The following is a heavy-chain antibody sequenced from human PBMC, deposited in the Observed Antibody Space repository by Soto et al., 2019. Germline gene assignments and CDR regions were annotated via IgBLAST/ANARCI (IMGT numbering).Heavy chain of an antibody. CDR3: AREAIAVLNWFDP. V-gene: IGHV3-48*02. CDR1: GFTFSSYS. D-gene: IGHD6-19*01. CDR2: ISSSSSTI. J-gene: IGHJ5*02. Sequence: EVQLVESGGGLVQPGGSLRLSCAASGFTFSSYSMNWVRQAPGKGLEWVSYISSSSSTIYYADSVKGRFTISRDNARTSLYLQMNSLGDEATAVYYCAREAIAVLNWFDPWGQGTLVTVSS.